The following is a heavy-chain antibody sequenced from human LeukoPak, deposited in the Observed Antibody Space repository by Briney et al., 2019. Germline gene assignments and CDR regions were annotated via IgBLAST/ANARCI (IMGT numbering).Heavy chain of an antibody. V-gene: IGHV1-69*04. CDR3: ARDRKRWLQLKHYYYGMDV. CDR2: IIPILGIA. Sequence: ASVKVSCKASGGTFSSYAISWVRQAPGQGLEWMGRIIPILGIANYAQKFQGRVTITADKSTSTAYMELSSLRSEDTAVYYCARDRKRWLQLKHYYYGMDVWDQGTTVTVSS. CDR1: GGTFSSYA. D-gene: IGHD5-12*01. J-gene: IGHJ6*02.